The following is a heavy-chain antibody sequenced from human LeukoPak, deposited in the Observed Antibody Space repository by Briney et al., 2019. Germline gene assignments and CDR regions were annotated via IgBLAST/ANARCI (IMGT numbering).Heavy chain of an antibody. CDR1: GFTFDDYT. CDR2: IRWDGGST. Sequence: PGGSLRLSCAASGFTFDDYTMHWVRQAPGKGLEWVSLIRWDGGSTYYADSVKGRFTISRDIGKNSLYLQMNSLRTEDTALYYCARGSPFDWLPTADYWGQGTLVTVSS. D-gene: IGHD3-9*01. CDR3: ARGSPFDWLPTADY. J-gene: IGHJ4*02. V-gene: IGHV3-43*01.